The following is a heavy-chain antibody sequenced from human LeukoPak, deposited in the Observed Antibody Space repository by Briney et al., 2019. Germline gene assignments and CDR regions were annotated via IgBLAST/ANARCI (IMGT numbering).Heavy chain of an antibody. D-gene: IGHD2/OR15-2a*01. CDR2: IWYDGSNK. CDR3: ARGLLKYPDLDY. Sequence: PGGSLRLSCAASGFTFSSYGMHWVRQAPGKGLEWVAVIWYDGSNKYYADSVKGRFTISRDNSKNTLYLQMNSLRAEDTAVYYCARGLLKYPDLDYWGQGTLVTVSS. V-gene: IGHV3-30*19. J-gene: IGHJ4*02. CDR1: GFTFSSYG.